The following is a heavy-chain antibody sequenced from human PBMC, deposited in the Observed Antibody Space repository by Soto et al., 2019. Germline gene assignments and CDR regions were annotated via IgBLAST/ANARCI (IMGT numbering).Heavy chain of an antibody. Sequence: VQLQQWGAGLLKPSETLSLTCAVHGWSLTDDHWNWIRQAPGKGLEWIAEIHHSGKTKYNPSLKSRVTISIDTSKNHISLNVTSVTAADTAIYYCASGQDTWFDPWGQGSLVSVSS. D-gene: IGHD5-18*01. CDR2: IHHSGKT. CDR3: ASGQDTWFDP. V-gene: IGHV4-34*02. J-gene: IGHJ5*02. CDR1: GWSLTDDH.